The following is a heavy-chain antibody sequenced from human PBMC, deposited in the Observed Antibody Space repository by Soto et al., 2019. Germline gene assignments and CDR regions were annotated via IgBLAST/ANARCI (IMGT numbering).Heavy chain of an antibody. CDR3: AKAGFSLSYYYYMDV. J-gene: IGHJ6*03. V-gene: IGHV3-23*01. Sequence: GGSLRLSFAASGFTFSSYAMSWVRQAPGKGLEWVSAISGSGGSTYYADSVKGRFTISRDNSKNTLYLQMNSLRAEDTAVYYCAKAGFSLSYYYYMDVWGKGTTVTVSS. D-gene: IGHD3-10*01. CDR2: ISGSGGST. CDR1: GFTFSSYA.